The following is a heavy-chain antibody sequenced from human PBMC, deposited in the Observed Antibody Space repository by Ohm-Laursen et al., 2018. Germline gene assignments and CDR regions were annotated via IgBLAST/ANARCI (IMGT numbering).Heavy chain of an antibody. Sequence: SLRLSCSASGFTFDDYAMHWVRQAPGKGLEWVSGISWNSGSIGYADSVKGRFTISRDNAKNSLYLQMNSLRAEDTALYYCAKDISTVTTLFDYWGQGTLVTVSS. CDR2: ISWNSGSI. J-gene: IGHJ4*02. D-gene: IGHD4-17*01. V-gene: IGHV3-9*01. CDR1: GFTFDDYA. CDR3: AKDISTVTTLFDY.